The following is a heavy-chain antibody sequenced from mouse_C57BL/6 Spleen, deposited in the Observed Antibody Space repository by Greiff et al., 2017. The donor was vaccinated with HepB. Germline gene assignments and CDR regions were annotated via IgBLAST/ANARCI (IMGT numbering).Heavy chain of an antibody. Sequence: EVQLQESGAELVRPGASVKLSCTASGFNIKDDYMHWVKQRPEQGLEWIGWIDPENGDTEYASKFQGKATITADTSSNTAYLQLSSLTSEDTAVYYCTPGYYGDWGQGTTLTVSS. D-gene: IGHD2-3*01. CDR3: TPGYYGD. CDR2: IDPENGDT. V-gene: IGHV14-4*01. J-gene: IGHJ2*01. CDR1: GFNIKDDY.